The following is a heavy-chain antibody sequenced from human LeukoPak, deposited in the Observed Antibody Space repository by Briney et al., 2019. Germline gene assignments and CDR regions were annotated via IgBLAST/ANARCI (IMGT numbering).Heavy chain of an antibody. CDR2: ISSSSGTI. J-gene: IGHJ5*02. D-gene: IGHD2-15*01. Sequence: GGSLRLSCAASGFTFSSYGMYWVRQAPGKGLEWVSYISSSSGTIYYADSVRGRFTISRDNAKNSLYLQMNSLRDEDTAVYYCARASLYCSGGTCYEVWFDPWGQGTLVTVSS. CDR3: ARASLYCSGGTCYEVWFDP. CDR1: GFTFSSYG. V-gene: IGHV3-48*02.